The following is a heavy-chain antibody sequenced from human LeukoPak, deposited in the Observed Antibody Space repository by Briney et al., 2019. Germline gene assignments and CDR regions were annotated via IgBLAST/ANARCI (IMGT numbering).Heavy chain of an antibody. V-gene: IGHV1-2*04. J-gene: IGHJ4*02. Sequence: ASVKVSCKASGYTFTGYYMHWVRQAPGQGLEWMGRINPNTGGTNYAQKFQGWVTMTRDTSISTAYMELSRLRSDDTAVYYCARGYYYDSSGYYSPPHFDYWGQGTLVTVSS. CDR3: ARGYYYDSSGYYSPPHFDY. CDR1: GYTFTGYY. D-gene: IGHD3-22*01. CDR2: INPNTGGT.